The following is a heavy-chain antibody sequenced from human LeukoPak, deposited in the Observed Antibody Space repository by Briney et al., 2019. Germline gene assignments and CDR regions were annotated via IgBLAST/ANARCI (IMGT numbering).Heavy chain of an antibody. D-gene: IGHD3-3*01. Sequence: ASVKVSCKASGYTFTSYDINWVRQAPGQGLEWMGIINPSGGSTSYAQKFQGRVTMTRDTSTSTVYMELSSLRSEDTAVYYCARSYYDFWSGSYYFDYWGQGTLVTVSS. J-gene: IGHJ4*02. CDR3: ARSYYDFWSGSYYFDY. CDR1: GYTFTSYD. V-gene: IGHV1-46*01. CDR2: INPSGGST.